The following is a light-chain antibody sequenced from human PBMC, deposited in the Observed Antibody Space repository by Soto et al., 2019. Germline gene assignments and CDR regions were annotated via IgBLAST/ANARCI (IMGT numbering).Light chain of an antibody. J-gene: IGKJ1*01. CDR1: QSISSW. Sequence: SQGKESTSRRSASVGDRVTIMCRASQSISSWLAWYQQKPGTAPKLLIYDASSLESGVPSRFSGSGSETDFTLSITSLQPEDFATYYCQHGHTFPWPSGQ. CDR3: QHGHTFPWP. V-gene: IGKV1-5*02. CDR2: DAS.